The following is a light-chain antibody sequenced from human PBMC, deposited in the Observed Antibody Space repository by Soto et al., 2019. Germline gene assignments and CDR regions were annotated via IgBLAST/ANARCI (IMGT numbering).Light chain of an antibody. CDR1: QTVSSSY. V-gene: IGKV3-20*01. J-gene: IGKJ2*03. CDR2: GAS. CDR3: QQYGSSPMYS. Sequence: EIVLTQSPGTLSMSPGERATLSCRASQTVSSSYLAWYQQKPSQAPRILIHGASTRAYGIPDRFSGSGSGTDFTLTISRLEPEDFAVYYCQQYGSSPMYSFGQGTKLEIK.